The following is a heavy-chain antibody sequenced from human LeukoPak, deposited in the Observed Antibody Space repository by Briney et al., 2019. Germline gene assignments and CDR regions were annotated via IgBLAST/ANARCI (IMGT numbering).Heavy chain of an antibody. V-gene: IGHV4-59*01. CDR1: GGSISSYY. CDR3: ARAQIVAVDY. J-gene: IGHJ4*02. Sequence: SETLSLTCTVSGGSISSYYWSWIRQPPGKGLEWIGYIYYSGSTNYNPSLKSRVTISVDTSKNQFSLKLSSVTAADTAVYYCARAQIVAVDYWGQGTLVTVSS. D-gene: IGHD5-12*01. CDR2: IYYSGST.